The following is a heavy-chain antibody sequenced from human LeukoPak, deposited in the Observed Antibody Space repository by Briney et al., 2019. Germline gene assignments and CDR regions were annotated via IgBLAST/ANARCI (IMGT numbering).Heavy chain of an antibody. Sequence: SETLSLTCTVSGGSISSYYWSWFRQPPGKGLEWIGYMHYSGSTNYNPSLKSRVTISVDTSKNQISLKLSSVTAADTAVYYCARWIPYSSGSYSDYWGQGTLVTVSS. CDR3: ARWIPYSSGSYSDY. J-gene: IGHJ4*02. D-gene: IGHD3-10*01. CDR1: GGSISSYY. V-gene: IGHV4-59*01. CDR2: MHYSGST.